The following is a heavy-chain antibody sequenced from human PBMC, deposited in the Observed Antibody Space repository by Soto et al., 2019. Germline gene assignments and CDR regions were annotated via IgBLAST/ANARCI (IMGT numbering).Heavy chain of an antibody. Sequence: QVQLQESGPGLVKPSQTLSLTCTVSGGSISSGGYYWSWIRQHPGKGLEWIGYIYYSGSTYYNPSLKSRVTISVDTSKNQFSLKLSSVTAADTAVYYCARVGGYCSGGSCDQLVRSWYFDLWCRGTLVTVSS. CDR1: GGSISSGGYY. J-gene: IGHJ2*01. V-gene: IGHV4-31*03. CDR3: ARVGGYCSGGSCDQLVRSWYFDL. D-gene: IGHD2-15*01. CDR2: IYYSGST.